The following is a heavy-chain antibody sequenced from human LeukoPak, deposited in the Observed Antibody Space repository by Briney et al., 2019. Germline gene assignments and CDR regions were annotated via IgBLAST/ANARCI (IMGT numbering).Heavy chain of an antibody. J-gene: IGHJ4*02. CDR2: INHSGST. CDR3: ARENPSGYYNRPIDY. Sequence: SETLSLTCAVYGGSFSGYYWSWIRQPPGKGLEWIGEINHSGSTNYNPSLKSRVTISVDTSKNQFSLKLGSVTAADTAIYYCARENPSGYYNRPIDYWGQGTLVTVSS. CDR1: GGSFSGYY. D-gene: IGHD3-22*01. V-gene: IGHV4-34*01.